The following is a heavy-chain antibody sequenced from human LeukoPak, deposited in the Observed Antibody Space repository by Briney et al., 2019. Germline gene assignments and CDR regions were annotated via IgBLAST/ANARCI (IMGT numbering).Heavy chain of an antibody. Sequence: NASETLSLTCTVSGGSISSYYWSWIRQPPGKGLEWIGYIYYSGSTNYNPSLKSRVTISVDTSKNQFSLKLSSVTAADTAVYYCARDGGARSFTNGLNWFDPWGQGILVTVSS. D-gene: IGHD2-8*01. CDR1: GGSISSYY. V-gene: IGHV4-59*12. CDR3: ARDGGARSFTNGLNWFDP. J-gene: IGHJ5*02. CDR2: IYYSGST.